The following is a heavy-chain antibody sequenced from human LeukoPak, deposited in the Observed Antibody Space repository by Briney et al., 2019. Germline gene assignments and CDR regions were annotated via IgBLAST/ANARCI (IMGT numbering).Heavy chain of an antibody. V-gene: IGHV3-74*01. D-gene: IGHD6-6*01. CDR3: ARGPNSNWSGLDF. J-gene: IGHJ4*02. Sequence: GGSLRLSCTASGFSFSGHWMHWARQLPGRGLVWVSRISPTGSTTSYADSVKGRFTVSRDNAKNTLYLQVNNLRAEDTAVYYCARGPNSNWSGLDFWGQGTLLTVSS. CDR1: GFSFSGHW. CDR2: ISPTGSTT.